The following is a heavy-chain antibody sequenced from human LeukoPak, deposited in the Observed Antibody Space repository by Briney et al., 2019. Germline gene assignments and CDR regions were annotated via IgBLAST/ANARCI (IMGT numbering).Heavy chain of an antibody. V-gene: IGHV3-23*01. J-gene: IGHJ4*02. D-gene: IGHD5-12*01. CDR2: ITGSTGST. CDR3: AKTPGYSGYDYFDY. CDR1: GFTFSSYA. Sequence: PGGSLRLSCAASGFTFSSYAMTWVRQPPGKGLEGVSSITGSTGSTYYAGSVKGRFTISRDNSKNTLYLQMNSLRAEDTAVYYCAKTPGYSGYDYFDYWGQGTLVTVSS.